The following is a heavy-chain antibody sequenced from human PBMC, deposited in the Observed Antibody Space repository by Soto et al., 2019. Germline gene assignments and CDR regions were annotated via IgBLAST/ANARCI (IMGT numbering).Heavy chain of an antibody. CDR3: AKDAVPYNGEWDWFDL. D-gene: IGHD3-10*01. Sequence: EVQLLESGGGLVQPRGSLRLSCAASGFTFKNYAMTWVRQAPGKGMEWVSSIGGSGSGAHYADSVKGRFTVSRDDSKNTLYLQMSGLRVDDTALYYCAKDAVPYNGEWDWFDLWGQGTLVTVSS. J-gene: IGHJ5*02. CDR1: GFTFKNYA. CDR2: IGGSGSGA. V-gene: IGHV3-23*01.